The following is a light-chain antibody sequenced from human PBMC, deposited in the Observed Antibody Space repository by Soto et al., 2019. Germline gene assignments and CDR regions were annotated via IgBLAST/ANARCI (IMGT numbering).Light chain of an antibody. J-gene: IGKJ2*01. CDR2: AAS. CDR3: QQSYSTPRT. CDR1: QRVSTY. V-gene: IGKV1-39*01. Sequence: DIQMTQSPSSLSASVGDRVTITCRASQRVSTYLNWYQQKPEKAPKLLIYAASSLQGGVPSRFSGSGSGTDFTLTISSLQPEDFATYYCQQSYSTPRTFGQGTKLEIK.